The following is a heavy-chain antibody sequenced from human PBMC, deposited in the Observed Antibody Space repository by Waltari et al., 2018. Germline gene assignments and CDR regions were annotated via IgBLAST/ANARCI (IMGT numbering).Heavy chain of an antibody. CDR1: GFTFSSYW. D-gene: IGHD3-10*01. V-gene: IGHV3-7*01. CDR2: IKQDGSAK. J-gene: IGHJ6*02. Sequence: EVQLVESGGGLVQPGGSLRLSCAASGFTFSSYWMSWVRQAPGKGLEWVANIKQDGSAKYYVDSVKGRFTISRDNAKNSLYLQMNSLRAEDTAVYYCARGVGYYGSGSSYRLYYYGMDVWGQGTTVTVSS. CDR3: ARGVGYYGSGSSYRLYYYGMDV.